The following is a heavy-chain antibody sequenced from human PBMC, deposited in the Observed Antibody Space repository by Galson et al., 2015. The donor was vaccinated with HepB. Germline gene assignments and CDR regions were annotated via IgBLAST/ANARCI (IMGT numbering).Heavy chain of an antibody. CDR2: IKSKTDGETT. Sequence: SLRLSCAASGFPFNNAWMTWVRQAPGRGLEWVGRIKSKTDGETTEYAAPVKGRFTISRDDSKNSLYLKMNSLKTEDTAVYYCTTDVYYSTYWSWLDPWGQGTLVIVSS. CDR3: TTDVYYSTYWSWLDP. D-gene: IGHD2-8*02. V-gene: IGHV3-15*01. J-gene: IGHJ5*02. CDR1: GFPFNNAW.